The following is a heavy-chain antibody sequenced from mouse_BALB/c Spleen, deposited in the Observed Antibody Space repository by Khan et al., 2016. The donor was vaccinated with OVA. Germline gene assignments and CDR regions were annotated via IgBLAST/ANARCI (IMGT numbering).Heavy chain of an antibody. D-gene: IGHD2-4*01. V-gene: IGHV2-2*02. CDR3: ARNYDYDEGLAY. CDR1: GFSLTSYG. J-gene: IGHJ3*01. Sequence: VQRVESGPGLVQPSQSLSITCTVSGFSLTSYGVHWVRQSPGKGLEWMGVIWSVGGSDFNAAFISRMNIRNADSKSQAFFKMNSLQANDTAIYCCARNYDYDEGLAYWGQGTLVTVSA. CDR2: IWSVGGS.